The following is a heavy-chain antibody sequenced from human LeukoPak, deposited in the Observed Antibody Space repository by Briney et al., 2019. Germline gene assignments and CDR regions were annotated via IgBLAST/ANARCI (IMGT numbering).Heavy chain of an antibody. CDR2: ISSSGSTI. Sequence: GGSLRLSCAASGFTFSSYEMNWVRQAPGKGLEWVSYISSSGSTIYYADSVKGRFTISRDNAKNSLYLQMNSLRAEDTAVYYCARLSRGSYSSYYYYMDVWGKGTTVTISS. D-gene: IGHD1-26*01. CDR3: ARLSRGSYSSYYYYMDV. J-gene: IGHJ6*03. V-gene: IGHV3-48*03. CDR1: GFTFSSYE.